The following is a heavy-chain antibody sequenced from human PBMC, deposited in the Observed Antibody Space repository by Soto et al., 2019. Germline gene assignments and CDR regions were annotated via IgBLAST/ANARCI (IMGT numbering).Heavy chain of an antibody. V-gene: IGHV3-30-3*01. CDR3: TRRDSR. J-gene: IGHJ3*01. Sequence: GGSLRLSCAASGFTFSSYAMHWVRQAPGKGLEWVAVISYDGSNEYYRDSVKGRSYDVSNKYYADSVKGRFTISRDNAKNSLYLQLRSMRAEDSAVYYCTRRDSRWGQGTMITVSS. D-gene: IGHD3-22*01. CDR1: GFTFSSYA. CDR2: ISYDGSNE.